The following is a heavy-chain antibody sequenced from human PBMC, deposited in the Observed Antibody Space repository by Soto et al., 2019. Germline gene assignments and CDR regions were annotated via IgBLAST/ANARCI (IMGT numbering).Heavy chain of an antibody. CDR2: INPNSGGT. J-gene: IGHJ6*02. CDR3: ARDGGQYSSGWYYYYYGMDV. V-gene: IGHV1-2*02. CDR1: GYTFTGYY. Sequence: ASVKVSCNASGYTFTGYYMHWVRQAPGQGLEWMGWINPNSGGTNYAQKFQGRVTMTRDTSISTAYMELSRLRSDDTAVYYCARDGGQYSSGWYYYYYGMDVWGQGTTVTVSS. D-gene: IGHD6-19*01.